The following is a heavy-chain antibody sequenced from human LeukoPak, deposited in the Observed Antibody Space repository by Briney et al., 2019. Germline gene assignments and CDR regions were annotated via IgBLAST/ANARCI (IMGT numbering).Heavy chain of an antibody. Sequence: SETLSLTCAVYGGSFSGYYWSWIRRPPGKGLEWIGEITNYNPSLKSRVTISVDTSKNQFSLKLNSVTAADTAVYYCARGDGSGYDKYYFDYWGQGTPVTVSS. J-gene: IGHJ4*02. CDR1: GGSFSGYY. CDR3: ARGDGSGYDKYYFDY. CDR2: IT. D-gene: IGHD5-12*01. V-gene: IGHV4-34*01.